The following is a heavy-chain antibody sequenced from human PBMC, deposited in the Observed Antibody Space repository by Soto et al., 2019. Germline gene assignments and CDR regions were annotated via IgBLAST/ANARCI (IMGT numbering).Heavy chain of an antibody. CDR1: GFTFSNYW. V-gene: IGHV3-48*01. J-gene: IGHJ5*02. Sequence: SLRLSCAASGFTFSNYWMSWVRQAPGKGLEWVSYISSSSSTIYYADSVKGRFTISRDNAKNSLYLQMNSLRAEDTAVYYCARHPERIAEIGWFDPWGQGTLVTVSS. D-gene: IGHD6-13*01. CDR3: ARHPERIAEIGWFDP. CDR2: ISSSSSTI.